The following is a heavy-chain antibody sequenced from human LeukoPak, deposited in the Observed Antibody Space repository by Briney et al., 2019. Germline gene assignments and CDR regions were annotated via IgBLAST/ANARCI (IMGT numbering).Heavy chain of an antibody. Sequence: GGSLRLSCAASGFTFSDYYMSWVRQAPGKGLEWVSAISGSGGSTYYADSVKGRFTISRDNSKNTLYLQMNSLRAEDAAVYYCAKTTPPNYYDSSGYSAAVDYWGQGTLVTVSS. CDR2: ISGSGGST. D-gene: IGHD3-22*01. CDR1: GFTFSDYY. J-gene: IGHJ4*02. V-gene: IGHV3-23*01. CDR3: AKTTPPNYYDSSGYSAAVDY.